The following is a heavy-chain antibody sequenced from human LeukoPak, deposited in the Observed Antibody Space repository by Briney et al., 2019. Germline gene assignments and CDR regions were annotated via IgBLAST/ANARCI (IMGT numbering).Heavy chain of an antibody. Sequence: PGGSLRLSCAASGFTFSSYGMHWVRQAPGKGLEWVAFIRYDGSNKYYADSVKGRFTISRDNSKNTLYLQMNSLRAEDTAVYYCAKAGTRSGGYNFDFDYWGQGTLVTVSS. V-gene: IGHV3-30*02. CDR1: GFTFSSYG. CDR3: AKAGTRSGGYNFDFDY. J-gene: IGHJ4*02. D-gene: IGHD5-24*01. CDR2: IRYDGSNK.